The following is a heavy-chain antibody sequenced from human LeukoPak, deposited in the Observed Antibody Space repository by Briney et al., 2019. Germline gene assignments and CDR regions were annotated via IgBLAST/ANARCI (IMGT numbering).Heavy chain of an antibody. CDR1: GIAFSGYS. Sequence: GGSLRLSCEASGIAFSGYSMNWVRQAPGGSLEWVSSISSSSSYIYYADSVKGRFTISRDNAKNSLYLQMNSLRAEDTAVYYCARALGQLLSLDFGYWGQGTLVTVSS. V-gene: IGHV3-21*01. CDR2: ISSSSSYI. CDR3: ARALGQLLSLDFGY. D-gene: IGHD2-2*01. J-gene: IGHJ4*02.